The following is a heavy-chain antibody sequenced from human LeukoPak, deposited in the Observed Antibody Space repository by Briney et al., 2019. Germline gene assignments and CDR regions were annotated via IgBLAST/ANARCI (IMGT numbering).Heavy chain of an antibody. CDR1: GFTFSSYS. V-gene: IGHV4-34*08. D-gene: IGHD3-10*01. J-gene: IGHJ4*02. CDR3: ARVMVRGVIITD. Sequence: GSLRLPCAPSGFTFSSYSMSWVRQPPGKGLEWIGEINHSGSTNYNPSLKSRVTISVDTSKNQFFLKLSSVTAADTAVYYCARVMVRGVIITDWGQGTLVTVSS. CDR2: INHSGST.